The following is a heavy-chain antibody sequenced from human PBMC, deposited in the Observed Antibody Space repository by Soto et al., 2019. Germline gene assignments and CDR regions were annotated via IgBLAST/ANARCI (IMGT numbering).Heavy chain of an antibody. CDR2: INSDGSST. CDR1: GFTFSSYW. D-gene: IGHD3-10*01. CDR3: ARVWFGELEAYFDY. J-gene: IGHJ4*02. Sequence: GGSLRLSCAASGFTFSSYWMHWVRQVPGKGLVWVSRINSDGSSTSYADSVKGRFTISRDNAKNTLYLQMNSLRAEDAAVYYCARVWFGELEAYFDYWGQGTLVTVSS. V-gene: IGHV3-74*01.